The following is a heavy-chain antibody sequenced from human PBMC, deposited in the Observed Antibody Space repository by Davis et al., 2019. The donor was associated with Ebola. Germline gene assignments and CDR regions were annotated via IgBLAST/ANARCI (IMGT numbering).Heavy chain of an antibody. CDR1: GGSFSGYY. CDR2: INHSGST. Sequence: SETLSLTCAVYGGSFSGYYWSWIRQPPGKGLEWIGEINHSGSTNYNPSLKSRVTISVDTSKNQFSLKLSSVTAADTAVYYCAGRTYYYDSSGYYSNWFDPWGQGTLVTVSS. CDR3: AGRTYYYDSSGYYSNWFDP. J-gene: IGHJ5*02. D-gene: IGHD3-22*01. V-gene: IGHV4-34*01.